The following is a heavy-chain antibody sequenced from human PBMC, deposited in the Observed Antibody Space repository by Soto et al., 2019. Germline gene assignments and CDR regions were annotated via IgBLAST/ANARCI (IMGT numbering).Heavy chain of an antibody. D-gene: IGHD3-22*01. CDR2: ISGSGDRT. CDR1: GITISNYP. J-gene: IGHJ4*02. V-gene: IGHV3-23*01. CDR3: VKDDGGYPSTAPH. Sequence: EVQLLESGGGLVQPGGSLRLSCAASGITISNYPMSWVRQAPGKGLDWVSGISGSGDRTYYADVAKGRFTISKDISRNSLSLQLDSLGVEDTAVYFCVKDDGGYPSTAPHWGQGTLVTVSS.